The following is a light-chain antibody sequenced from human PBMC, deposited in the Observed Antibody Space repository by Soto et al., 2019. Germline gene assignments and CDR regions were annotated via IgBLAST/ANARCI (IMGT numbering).Light chain of an antibody. J-gene: IGKJ1*01. Sequence: DIQMTQSPSTLSASVGDRVTITCRASQSISSWLAWYQQKPGKAPKLLIYKASSLESGVPSRFSGSGSGTEFTLTISRLQTDDFATYYCQQYNSYPWTFGQGTKV. CDR1: QSISSW. CDR3: QQYNSYPWT. CDR2: KAS. V-gene: IGKV1-5*03.